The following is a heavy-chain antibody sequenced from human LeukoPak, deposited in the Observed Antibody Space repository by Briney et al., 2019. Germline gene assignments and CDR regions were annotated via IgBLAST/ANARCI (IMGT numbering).Heavy chain of an antibody. D-gene: IGHD3-3*01. Sequence: SETLSLTCAVYGGSFSGYYWSWIRQPPGKGLEWIGEINHSGSTNYNPSLKSRVTISVDTSKNQFSLKLSSVTAADTAVYYCARGQRPVHYDFWSGYRTYYFDYWGQGTLVTVSS. CDR1: GGSFSGYY. J-gene: IGHJ4*02. V-gene: IGHV4-34*01. CDR3: ARGQRPVHYDFWSGYRTYYFDY. CDR2: INHSGST.